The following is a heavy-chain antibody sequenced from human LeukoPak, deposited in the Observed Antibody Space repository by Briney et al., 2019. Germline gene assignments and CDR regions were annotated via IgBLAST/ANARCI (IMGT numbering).Heavy chain of an antibody. J-gene: IGHJ3*02. V-gene: IGHV3-21*01. CDR3: ARDEGVSGDYLDAFDI. CDR1: GFTFSSYS. D-gene: IGHD4-17*01. CDR2: ISSSSSYI. Sequence: GGSLRLSCAASGFTFSSYSMNWVRQAPGKGLEWVSSISSSSSYIYYADSVKGRFTISRDNAKNSLYLQMNSLRAEDTAVYYCARDEGVSGDYLDAFDIWGQGTMVTVSS.